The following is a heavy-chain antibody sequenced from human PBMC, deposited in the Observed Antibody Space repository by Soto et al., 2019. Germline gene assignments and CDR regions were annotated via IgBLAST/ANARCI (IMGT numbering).Heavy chain of an antibody. CDR3: ARDFYCSGGSCYSGAAT. Sequence: SETLSLTCTVSGGSISSGGYYWSWIRQHPGKGLEWIGYIYYSGSTYYNPSLKSRVTISVDTSKNQFSLKLSSVTAADTAVYYCARDFYCSGGSCYSGAATWGQGTLVTVSS. V-gene: IGHV4-31*03. CDR2: IYYSGST. D-gene: IGHD2-15*01. J-gene: IGHJ5*02. CDR1: GGSISSGGYY.